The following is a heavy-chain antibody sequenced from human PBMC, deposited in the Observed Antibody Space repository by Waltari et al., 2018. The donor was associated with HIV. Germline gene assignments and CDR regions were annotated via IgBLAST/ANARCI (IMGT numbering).Heavy chain of an antibody. D-gene: IGHD7-27*01. CDR3: ARGRPNMAYFDH. CDR2: ITSSSSTI. Sequence: EVQLVESGGGLVQPGGGGSLRLSCAASGFTFSSHTMHWVRRAPGKGLEWVSCITSSSSTIHYADSVEGRFTSSRDNAKNSLYLQMNSLRDEDTAVYYCARGRPNMAYFDHWGQGTLVTVSS. V-gene: IGHV3-48*02. J-gene: IGHJ4*02. CDR1: GFTFSSHT.